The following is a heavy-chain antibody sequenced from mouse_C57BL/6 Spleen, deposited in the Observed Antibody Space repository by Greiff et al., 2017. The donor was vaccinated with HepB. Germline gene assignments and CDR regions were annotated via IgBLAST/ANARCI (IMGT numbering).Heavy chain of an antibody. CDR3: ARGIPIYYGSSYSAMDY. J-gene: IGHJ4*01. V-gene: IGHV1-26*01. Sequence: VQLQQSGPELVKPGASVKISCKASGYTFTNYYMNWVKQSHGKSLEWMGDINPNNGGTSYNQKFKGKATLTVDKSSSTAYMELRSLTSEDSAVYYCARGIPIYYGSSYSAMDYWGQGTSVTVSS. CDR2: INPNNGGT. CDR1: GYTFTNYY. D-gene: IGHD1-1*01.